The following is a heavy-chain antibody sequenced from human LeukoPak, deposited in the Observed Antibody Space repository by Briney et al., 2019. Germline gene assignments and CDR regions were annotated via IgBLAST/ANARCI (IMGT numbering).Heavy chain of an antibody. J-gene: IGHJ4*02. CDR2: ISGSGGST. D-gene: IGHD2-15*01. CDR1: GFTFSSYA. Sequence: PGGSLRLSCAASGFTFSSYAMSWVRQAPGKGLEGVSAISGSGGSTYYADSVKGRFTISRDNSKNTLYLQMNSLRAKYTAVYYCAKFPPLGYCSGGSCYSWGQGTLVTVSS. V-gene: IGHV3-23*01. CDR3: AKFPPLGYCSGGSCYS.